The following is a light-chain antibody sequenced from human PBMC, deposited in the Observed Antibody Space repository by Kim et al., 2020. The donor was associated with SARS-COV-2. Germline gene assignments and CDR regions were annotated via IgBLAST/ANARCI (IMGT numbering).Light chain of an antibody. CDR1: HSVGIS. CDR3: QQHSKWPPAPS. Sequence: SPGEGATLSCRASHSVGISLAWYQHTRGQAPRLLIYDVAIRATGIPDRFSGSGSGTDFTLTISSLEPEDFAIYYCQQHSKWPPAPSFGGGTKLEI. V-gene: IGKV3-11*01. J-gene: IGKJ4*01. CDR2: DVA.